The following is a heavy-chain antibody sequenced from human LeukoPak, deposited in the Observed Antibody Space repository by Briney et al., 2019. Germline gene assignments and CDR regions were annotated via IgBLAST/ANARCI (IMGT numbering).Heavy chain of an antibody. Sequence: GGSLRLSCAASGFTFRTYWMSWVRQAPGKGLEWVANIKQDGNEKYYVDSVKGRFTISRDNAKNSLDLQMNSLRAEDTAVYHCARDIYGGNWPNDYWGQGTLVTVSS. CDR2: IKQDGNEK. CDR3: ARDIYGGNWPNDY. J-gene: IGHJ4*02. V-gene: IGHV3-7*01. D-gene: IGHD2-21*01. CDR1: GFTFRTYW.